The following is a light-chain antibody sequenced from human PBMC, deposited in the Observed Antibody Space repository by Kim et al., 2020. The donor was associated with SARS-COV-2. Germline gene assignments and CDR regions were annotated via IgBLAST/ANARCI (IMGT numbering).Light chain of an antibody. Sequence: ASVGDRVTITRRASRSISTWLAWYQQKPGKAPNLLISKASSLESGVPSRFSGSGSGTEFTLTISSLQPDDFATYYCQQYETVSRTFGQGTKVDIK. CDR1: RSISTW. CDR2: KAS. CDR3: QQYETVSRT. J-gene: IGKJ1*01. V-gene: IGKV1-5*03.